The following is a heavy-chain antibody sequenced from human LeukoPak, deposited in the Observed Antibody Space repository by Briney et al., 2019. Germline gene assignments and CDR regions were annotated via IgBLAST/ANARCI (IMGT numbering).Heavy chain of an antibody. J-gene: IGHJ4*02. CDR3: ARPLSPYSSSWFFDY. CDR2: IYSGGST. CDR1: GFTVSSNY. D-gene: IGHD6-13*01. Sequence: GGSLRLSCAASGFTVSSNYMSWVRQAPGKGLEWVSVIYSGGSTYYADSVKGRFTISRDNSKNTLYLQMNSLRAEDTAVYYCARPLSPYSSSWFFDYWGQGTLVTVSS. V-gene: IGHV3-66*04.